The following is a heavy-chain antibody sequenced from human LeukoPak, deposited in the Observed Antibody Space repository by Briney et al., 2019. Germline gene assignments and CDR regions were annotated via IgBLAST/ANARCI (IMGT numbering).Heavy chain of an antibody. CDR2: IYYSGST. V-gene: IGHV4-31*03. Sequence: SETLSLTCTVSAGSISSGGYYWSWIRQHPGKGLEWIGYIYYSGSTYYNPSLKSRVTISVDTSKNQFSLKLSSVPASDTAVYYCARDLLTTLDYWGQGTLVTVSS. CDR1: AGSISSGGYY. J-gene: IGHJ4*02. D-gene: IGHD2-15*01. CDR3: ARDLLTTLDY.